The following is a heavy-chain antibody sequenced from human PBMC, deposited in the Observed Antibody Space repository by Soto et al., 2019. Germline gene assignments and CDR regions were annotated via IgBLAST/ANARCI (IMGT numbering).Heavy chain of an antibody. CDR2: IYYSGST. J-gene: IGHJ4*02. V-gene: IGHV4-30-4*01. D-gene: IGHD3-16*02. CDR3: ARGRDYVWGSYRAIAAAPDY. CDR1: GGSISSGDYC. Sequence: PSETLSLTCTVSGGSISSGDYCWSWIRQPPGKGLEWIGYIYYSGSTYYNPSLKSRVTISVDTSKNQFSLKLSSVTAADTAVYYCARGRDYVWGSYRAIAAAPDYWGQGTLVTVSS.